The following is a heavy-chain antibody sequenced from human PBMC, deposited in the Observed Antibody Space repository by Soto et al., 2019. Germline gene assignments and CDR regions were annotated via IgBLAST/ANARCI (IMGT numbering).Heavy chain of an antibody. Sequence: EVQLVESGGRLVKPGGSLRLSCAASGFTFSNAWMSWVRQAPGKGLEWVGRIKSKTDGGTTDYAAPVKGRFTISRDDSKNTLYLQMNSLKTEDTALYYCTTRIAAAGRRWFDPWGQGTLVTVSS. CDR2: IKSKTDGGTT. J-gene: IGHJ5*02. CDR1: GFTFSNAW. D-gene: IGHD6-13*01. V-gene: IGHV3-15*01. CDR3: TTRIAAAGRRWFDP.